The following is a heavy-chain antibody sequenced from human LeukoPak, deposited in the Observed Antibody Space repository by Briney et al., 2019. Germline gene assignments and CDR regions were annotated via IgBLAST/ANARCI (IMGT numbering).Heavy chain of an antibody. CDR1: GFTFSSYW. V-gene: IGHV3-74*01. D-gene: IGHD4-11*01. J-gene: IGHJ4*02. Sequence: GGSLRLSCAASGFTFSSYWMHWVRQAPGKGLMCVSRINSDGRRTTYADSVRGRFTISRDNAKSTLYLQMNSLRAEDTAVYYCARVRDDYTYFDCWGQGTLVTVSS. CDR2: INSDGRRT. CDR3: ARVRDDYTYFDC.